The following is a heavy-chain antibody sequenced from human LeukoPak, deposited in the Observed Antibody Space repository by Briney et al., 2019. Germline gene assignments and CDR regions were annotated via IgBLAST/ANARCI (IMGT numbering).Heavy chain of an antibody. D-gene: IGHD3-16*01. CDR1: GFTFSSYG. J-gene: IGHJ4*02. CDR3: ANFGGWVHDY. Sequence: GGSLRLSCAASGFTFSSYGMHWVRQAPGKGLEWVAFIRYDGSNKYYADSVKGRFTISRDNSKNTLYLQMNSLRAEDTAVYYCANFGGWVHDYWGQGTLVTVSS. V-gene: IGHV3-30*02. CDR2: IRYDGSNK.